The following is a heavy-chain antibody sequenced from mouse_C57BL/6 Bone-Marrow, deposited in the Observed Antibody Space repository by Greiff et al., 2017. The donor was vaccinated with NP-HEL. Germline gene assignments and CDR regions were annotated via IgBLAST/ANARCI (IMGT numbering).Heavy chain of an antibody. V-gene: IGHV1-81*01. D-gene: IGHD1-1*01. CDR1: GYTFTSYG. Sequence: VQLQQSGAELARPGASVKLSCKASGYTFTSYGISWVKQRTGQGLEWIGEIYPRSGNTYYNEKLKGKATLTADKSSSTAYMELRSLTSEDSAVYFCGGYYYGSSWFAYWGQGTLVTVSA. CDR3: GGYYYGSSWFAY. J-gene: IGHJ3*01. CDR2: IYPRSGNT.